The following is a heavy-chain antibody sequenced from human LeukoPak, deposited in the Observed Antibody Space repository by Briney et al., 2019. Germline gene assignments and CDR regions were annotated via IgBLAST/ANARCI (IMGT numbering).Heavy chain of an antibody. Sequence: ASVKVSCKASGYTFTSYDINWVRQATGQGLEWMGWMNPNSGNTGYAQKFQGRVTMTRNTSISTAHMELSSLRSEDTAVYYCARGAEQQLVRHAPPSYGMDVWGQGTTVTVSS. CDR1: GYTFTSYD. CDR3: ARGAEQQLVRHAPPSYGMDV. CDR2: MNPNSGNT. V-gene: IGHV1-8*01. J-gene: IGHJ6*02. D-gene: IGHD6-13*01.